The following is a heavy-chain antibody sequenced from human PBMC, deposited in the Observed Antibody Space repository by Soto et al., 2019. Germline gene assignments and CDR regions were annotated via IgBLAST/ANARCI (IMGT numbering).Heavy chain of an antibody. D-gene: IGHD3-10*01. CDR1: GGSISSYY. V-gene: IGHV4-59*01. Sequence: SETLSLTCTVSGGSISSYYWSWIRQPPGKGLEWIGYIYYSGSTNYNPSLKSRVTISVDTSKNQFSLKLSSVTAADTAVYYCARERLWFGESTLQPYYYGMDVWGQGTTVTVSS. J-gene: IGHJ6*02. CDR2: IYYSGST. CDR3: ARERLWFGESTLQPYYYGMDV.